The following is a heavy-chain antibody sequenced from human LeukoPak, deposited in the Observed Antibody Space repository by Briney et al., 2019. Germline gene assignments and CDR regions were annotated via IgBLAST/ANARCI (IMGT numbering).Heavy chain of an antibody. Sequence: GGSLRLSCEASGLTFSNHGMSWARQAQGKGLQWVSAITGDGTTTYYADSVTGRFTISRDNSKNMLYLQMSSLRAEDTAVYYCAKMNGYFEYWGQGALVPVSS. CDR3: AKMNGYFEY. CDR2: ITGDGTTT. J-gene: IGHJ4*02. V-gene: IGHV3-23*01. CDR1: GLTFSNHG. D-gene: IGHD1-1*01.